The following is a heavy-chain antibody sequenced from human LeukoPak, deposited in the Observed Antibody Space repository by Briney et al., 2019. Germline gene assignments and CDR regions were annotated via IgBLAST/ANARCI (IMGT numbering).Heavy chain of an antibody. CDR3: AREGRFSDLGFDP. Sequence: GGSLRLSCAASGFTFSSYWMSWVRQAPGKGLEWVANIKQDGSEKYYVDSVKGRFTISRDNAKNSLYLQMNSLRAEDTAVYYCAREGRFSDLGFDPWGQGTLVTVSS. J-gene: IGHJ5*02. D-gene: IGHD3-3*01. V-gene: IGHV3-7*01. CDR1: GFTFSSYW. CDR2: IKQDGSEK.